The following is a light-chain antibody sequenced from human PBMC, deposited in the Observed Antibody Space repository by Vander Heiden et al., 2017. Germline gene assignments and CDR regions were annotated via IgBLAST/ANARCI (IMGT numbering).Light chain of an antibody. Sequence: DIQITQSPSSLSASVGDRVTLTCRASQNIDNYLNWYQQNPGRAPNLLIYGASSLHSGVPSRFSGSGSGTDFTLTISSLQPEDFATYYCQQSYSMPRTFGQGTNLEVK. CDR2: GAS. J-gene: IGKJ2*01. V-gene: IGKV1-39*01. CDR1: QNIDNY. CDR3: QQSYSMPRT.